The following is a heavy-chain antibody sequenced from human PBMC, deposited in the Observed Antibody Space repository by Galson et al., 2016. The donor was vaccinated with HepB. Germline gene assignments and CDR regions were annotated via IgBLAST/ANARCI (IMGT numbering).Heavy chain of an antibody. V-gene: IGHV4-4*02. CDR3: ARASVIPGARMIFDP. Sequence: SLTCTVSGASISDSNWWTWVRQVPEKGLGWLGEIYHTGTSNNNPFLSSRFTLSVDKSRNQFSLNVTSVTAADTAVYYCARASVIPGARMIFDPWGQGTLVTVSS. CDR2: IYHTGTS. D-gene: IGHD2-2*01. CDR1: GASISDSNW. J-gene: IGHJ5*02.